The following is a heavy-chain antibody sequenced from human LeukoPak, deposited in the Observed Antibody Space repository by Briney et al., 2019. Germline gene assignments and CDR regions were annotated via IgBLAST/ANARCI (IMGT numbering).Heavy chain of an antibody. CDR3: ARGGYSSSSVFNY. CDR1: GFSFDDYT. CDR2: ITRDGDYT. J-gene: IGHJ4*02. V-gene: IGHV3-43*01. Sequence: GGSLRLSCAASGFSFDDYTLHWVRQAPGKGLEWVSLITRDGDYTLYADSVKGRFTISRDNSKNTLYLQMNSLRAEDTAVYYCARGGYSSSSVFNYWGQGTLVTVSS. D-gene: IGHD6-6*01.